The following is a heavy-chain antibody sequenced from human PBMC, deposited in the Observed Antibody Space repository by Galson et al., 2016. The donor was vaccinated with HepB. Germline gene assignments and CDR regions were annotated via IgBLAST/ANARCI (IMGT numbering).Heavy chain of an antibody. CDR3: AKVGENWNDRPEYAFDT. Sequence: SETLSLTCTVSGGSINYASYYWGWIRQPPGKGLEWIGSINYVGNTHHNPSLKSRVTLSADTSKKQFFLKVESVTAADTAVYYCAKVGENWNDRPEYAFDTWGQGTKVTVS. V-gene: IGHV4-39*01. CDR2: INYVGNT. J-gene: IGHJ3*02. D-gene: IGHD1-1*01. CDR1: GGSINYASYY.